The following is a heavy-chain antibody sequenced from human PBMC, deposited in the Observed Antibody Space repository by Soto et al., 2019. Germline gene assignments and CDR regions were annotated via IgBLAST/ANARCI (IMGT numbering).Heavy chain of an antibody. J-gene: IGHJ5*01. CDR3: AKDSGFLEAADSDYS. CDR1: GFTFSSYA. CDR2: IGSIGDAT. V-gene: IGHV3-23*01. D-gene: IGHD5-12*01. Sequence: PGGSLRLSCAASGFTFSSYAMTWVRQAPGKGLEWVSSIGSIGDATWFADSVRGRFSISRDNSKNTLSLQMNSLSAEDTAIYYCAKDSGFLEAADSDYSWGHGTLVTVSS.